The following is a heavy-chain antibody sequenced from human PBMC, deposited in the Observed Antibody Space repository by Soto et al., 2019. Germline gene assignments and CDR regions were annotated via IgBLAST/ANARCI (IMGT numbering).Heavy chain of an antibody. CDR1: GCSFTSYW. CDR2: IYPGDSDT. CDR3: ARHLPPPYSSSWYGAYYYGMDV. J-gene: IGHJ6*02. Sequence: GESLKISCKGSGCSFTSYWIGWVRQMPGKGLEWMGIIYPGDSDTRYSPSFQGQVTISADKSISTAYLQWSSLKASDTAMYYCARHLPPPYSSSWYGAYYYGMDVWGQGTTVTV. D-gene: IGHD6-13*01. V-gene: IGHV5-51*01.